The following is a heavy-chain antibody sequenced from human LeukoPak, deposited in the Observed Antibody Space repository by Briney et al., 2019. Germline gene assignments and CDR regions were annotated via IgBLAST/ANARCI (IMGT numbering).Heavy chain of an antibody. CDR1: AFTFSSYS. CDR3: AKDGQLADLDYYYYYMDV. Sequence: GGSLRLSCAASAFTFSSYSMNWVRQAPGKGLEWVSYISSSSSTIYYADSVKGRFTISRDNSKNTLYLQMNSLRAEDTAVYYCAKDGQLADLDYYYYYMDVWGKGTTVTVSS. D-gene: IGHD6-6*01. V-gene: IGHV3-48*01. CDR2: ISSSSSTI. J-gene: IGHJ6*03.